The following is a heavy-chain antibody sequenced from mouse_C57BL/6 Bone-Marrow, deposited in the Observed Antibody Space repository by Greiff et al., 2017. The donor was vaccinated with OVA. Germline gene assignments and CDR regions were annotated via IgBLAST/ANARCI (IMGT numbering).Heavy chain of an antibody. CDR2: INSDGGST. V-gene: IGHV5-2*01. CDR1: AYEFPSHD. CDR3: ARHYDGYYVAWFAY. J-gene: IGHJ3*01. Sequence: EVQVVESGGGLVQPGESLKLSCESNAYEFPSHDMSWVRKTPEKRLELVAAINSDGGSTYYPDTMERRFIISRDNTKKTLYLQMSSLRSEDTALYYCARHYDGYYVAWFAYWGQGTLVTVSA. D-gene: IGHD2-3*01.